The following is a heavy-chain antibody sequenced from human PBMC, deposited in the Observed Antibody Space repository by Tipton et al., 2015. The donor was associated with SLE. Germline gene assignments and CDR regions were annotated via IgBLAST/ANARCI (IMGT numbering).Heavy chain of an antibody. CDR3: ARDVGYCTNGVCPPFDY. CDR1: GGSISSGSYY. D-gene: IGHD2-8*01. V-gene: IGHV4-61*02. CDR2: IYTSGST. J-gene: IGHJ4*02. Sequence: TLSLTCTVSGGSISSGSYYWSWIRQPAGKGLEWIGRIYTSGSTNYNPPLKSRVTISVDTSKNQFSLKLSSVTAADTAVYYCARDVGYCTNGVCPPFDYWGQGTLVTVSS.